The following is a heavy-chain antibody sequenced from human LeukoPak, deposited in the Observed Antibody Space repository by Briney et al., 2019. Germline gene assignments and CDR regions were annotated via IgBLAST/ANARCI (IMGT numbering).Heavy chain of an antibody. J-gene: IGHJ3*02. CDR3: ARDRVYPTDLFDI. CDR1: GFTFSSYA. CDR2: LTDNAFTT. D-gene: IGHD6-6*01. V-gene: IGHV3-23*01. Sequence: GGSLRLSCAASGFTFSSYAMAWVRQAPGKGLQWVSTLTDNAFTTWYADSIKGRFTISRDNSKNTLHLQMNSLRAGDTAVYYCARDRVYPTDLFDIWGPGTMVTVSS.